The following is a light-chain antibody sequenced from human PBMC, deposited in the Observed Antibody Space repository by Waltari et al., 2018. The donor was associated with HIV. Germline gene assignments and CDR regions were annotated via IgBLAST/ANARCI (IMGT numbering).Light chain of an antibody. Sequence: QSALTQPASVSGSPGQSITISCPVTSTDVGNFNLVSWYQQYPGNAPKLLIYEVTKRPSGASNRFSASKSGNTASLTISGLRAEDEADYYCYSYSDTSSSYVFGTGTKVTVL. CDR3: YSYSDTSSSYV. CDR2: EVT. J-gene: IGLJ1*01. V-gene: IGLV2-23*02. CDR1: STDVGNFNL.